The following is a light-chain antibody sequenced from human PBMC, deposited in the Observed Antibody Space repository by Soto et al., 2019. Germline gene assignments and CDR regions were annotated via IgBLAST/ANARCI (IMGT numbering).Light chain of an antibody. CDR2: AAS. CDR3: QQSYSTPKT. Sequence: DIQMTQSPSSLSASVGDRVTLTCRASQSISSYLNWYQQKPGKAPKLLIYAASTLQSGVPSRFSGSGSGTDFTLAISSLQTEDFATYYWQQSYSTPKTFGPGTKVDIK. J-gene: IGKJ3*01. CDR1: QSISSY. V-gene: IGKV1-39*01.